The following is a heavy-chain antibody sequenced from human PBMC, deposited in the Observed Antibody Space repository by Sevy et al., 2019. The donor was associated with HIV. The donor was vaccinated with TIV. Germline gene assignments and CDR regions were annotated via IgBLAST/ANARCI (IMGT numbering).Heavy chain of an antibody. CDR1: GGSISSSSYY. CDR3: ATRLGYCSGSSCYPPEYFHH. V-gene: IGHV4-39*01. CDR2: IYYSGNT. D-gene: IGHD2-15*01. J-gene: IGHJ1*01. Sequence: SETLSLTCIVSGGSISSSSYYWGWIRQPPGKGLEWIGSIYYSGNTYYNPSLKSRVTISVDTSKKQFSRKLSSVTAADTAVYYCATRLGYCSGSSCYPPEYFHHWGQGTLVTVSS.